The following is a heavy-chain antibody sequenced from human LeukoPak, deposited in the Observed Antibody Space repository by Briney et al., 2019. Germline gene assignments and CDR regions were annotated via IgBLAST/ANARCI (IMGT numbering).Heavy chain of an antibody. CDR3: AGSSSFYYYGMDV. J-gene: IGHJ6*02. CDR1: GFTFSGYY. D-gene: IGHD6-6*01. V-gene: IGHV3-11*01. CDR2: ISSSGSTI. Sequence: PGGSLRLSCAASGFTFSGYYMSWIRQAPGKGLEWVSYISSSGSTIYYADSVKDRFTISRDNAKNSLYLQMNSLRAEDTAVYYCAGSSSFYYYGMDVWGQGTTVTVSS.